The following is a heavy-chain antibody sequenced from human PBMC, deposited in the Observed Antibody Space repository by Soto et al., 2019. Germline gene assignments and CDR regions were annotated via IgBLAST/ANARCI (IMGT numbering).Heavy chain of an antibody. Sequence: QVQLQQWGAGLLKPSETLSLTCGVNADSFSNYYWIWIRQPPGKGLEWIGEIDHSGNTNYSPSLKSRVTMSVDTSKNQLTLRLTSVNAADTAVYYCVGGRGRLVGFDYGGQGPLVTVSS. D-gene: IGHD1-26*01. V-gene: IGHV4-34*01. CDR3: VGGRGRLVGFDY. CDR2: IDHSGNT. J-gene: IGHJ4*02. CDR1: ADSFSNYY.